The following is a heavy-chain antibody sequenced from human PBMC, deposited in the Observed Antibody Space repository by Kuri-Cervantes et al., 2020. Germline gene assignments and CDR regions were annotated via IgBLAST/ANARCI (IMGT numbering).Heavy chain of an antibody. CDR1: GFTFDDYG. CDR2: INWNGGST. D-gene: IGHD6-13*01. CDR3: ARAPDSSSWYRYYYYMDV. V-gene: IGHV3-20*04. Sequence: GESLKISCAASGFTFDDYGMSWVRQAPGKGLEWVSGINWNGGSTGYADSVKGRFTISRDNAKNSLYLQMNSLRAEDTAVYYCARAPDSSSWYRYYYYMDVWGKGTTVTVSS. J-gene: IGHJ6*03.